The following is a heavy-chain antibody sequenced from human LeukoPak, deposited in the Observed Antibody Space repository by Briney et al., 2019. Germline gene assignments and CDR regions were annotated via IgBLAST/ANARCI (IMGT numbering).Heavy chain of an antibody. Sequence: GGSLRLSCAASGFTFSSYMMTWVRQAPGKGLEWVANIKPDGGEKFYMDSVRGRFTISRDNAKNSLYLQMNSLRAEDTAVYYCARSPSVIVDAEYFQHWGQGTLVTVSS. CDR3: ARSPSVIVDAEYFQH. J-gene: IGHJ1*01. CDR2: IKPDGGEK. CDR1: GFTFSSYM. D-gene: IGHD1-26*01. V-gene: IGHV3-7*01.